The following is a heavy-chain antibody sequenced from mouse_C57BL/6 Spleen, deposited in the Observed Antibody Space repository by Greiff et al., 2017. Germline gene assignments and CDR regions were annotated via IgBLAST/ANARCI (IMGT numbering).Heavy chain of an antibody. D-gene: IGHD1-1*01. Sequence: VQLVESGPGLVQPSQSLSITCTVSGFSLTSYGVHWVRQSPGKGLEWLGVIWSGGSTDYNAAFISRLSISKDNSKSQVFFKMNSLQADDTAIYYCARNDGSSYHWYFDVWGTGTTVTVSS. CDR3: ARNDGSSYHWYFDV. V-gene: IGHV2-2*01. CDR1: GFSLTSYG. J-gene: IGHJ1*03. CDR2: IWSGGST.